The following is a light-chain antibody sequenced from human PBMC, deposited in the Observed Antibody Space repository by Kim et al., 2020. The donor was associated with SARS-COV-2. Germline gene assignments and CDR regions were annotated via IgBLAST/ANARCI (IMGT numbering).Light chain of an antibody. J-gene: IGKJ2*01. CDR2: DTS. CDR1: QSLTRY. V-gene: IGKV3-11*01. CDR3: LHRSSDWPPYA. Sequence: EIVLTQSPATLSLFPGDRATLSCRASQSLTRYLAWYQHKPGQAPRLLIYDTSNRAAGVPVRFRGSGSGTEFTLSIDSLEPEDFAVYFCLHRSSDWPPYAFGQGTKLEI.